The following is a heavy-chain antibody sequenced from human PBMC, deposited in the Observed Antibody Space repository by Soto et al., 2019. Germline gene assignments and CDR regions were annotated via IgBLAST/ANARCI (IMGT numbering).Heavy chain of an antibody. CDR3: ARVGGELASLGYYGMDV. Sequence: ASVKVSCKASGYTFIGYYIHWVRQAPGQGLEWMGWINPNSGGTNYAQRSQGWVTMTRDRSISTAYMELSRLKSDDTAVYYCARVGGELASLGYYGMDVWGQGTTVTVSS. CDR2: INPNSGGT. V-gene: IGHV1-2*04. CDR1: GYTFIGYY. D-gene: IGHD1-26*01. J-gene: IGHJ6*02.